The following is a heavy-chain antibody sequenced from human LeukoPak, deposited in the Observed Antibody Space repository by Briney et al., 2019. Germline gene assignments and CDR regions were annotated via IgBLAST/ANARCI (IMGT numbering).Heavy chain of an antibody. V-gene: IGHV1-69*13. CDR2: IIPMLGTT. D-gene: IGHD3-22*01. CDR1: GDTFSSYA. CDR3: ARDDYYDSSAYRENPFDV. Sequence: SVKVSCKASGDTFSSYAISWLRQAPGQGLGWMGGIIPMLGTTNYVQKFQGRVTITAHESTSTLYMELRSLRSEDTAIYYCARDDYYDSSAYRENPFDVWGQGTMVTVSS. J-gene: IGHJ3*01.